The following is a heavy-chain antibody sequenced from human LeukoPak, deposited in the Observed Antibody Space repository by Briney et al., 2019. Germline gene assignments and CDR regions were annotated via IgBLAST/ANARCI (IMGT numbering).Heavy chain of an antibody. CDR3: AKVRTYCSGGTCYSHHFYGMDV. D-gene: IGHD2-15*01. J-gene: IGHJ6*02. Sequence: GGSLRLSCAASGFTFSVTAMSWVRQAPGKGLQWVSGISSGSGSTYYADSVKGRFTISRDNPKNTLYLQMNTLRAEDTAVYYCAKVRTYCSGGTCYSHHFYGMDVWGQGTTVTVSS. CDR2: ISSGSGST. CDR1: GFTFSVTA. V-gene: IGHV3-23*01.